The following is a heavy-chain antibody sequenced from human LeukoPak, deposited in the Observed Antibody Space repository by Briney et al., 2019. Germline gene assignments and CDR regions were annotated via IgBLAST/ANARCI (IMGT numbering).Heavy chain of an antibody. V-gene: IGHV3-30*18. D-gene: IGHD1-1*01. CDR2: ISYDGSNK. Sequence: PGGSLRLSCAASGFTFSSYGMHWVRQAQGQGLEGVAVISYDGSNKYYTDSVKGRFTISRDNSKNTLYLQMNGLRAEDMAVYYCVKRWTGTTIGQQDYWGQGTLVTVSS. CDR3: VKRWTGTTIGQQDY. CDR1: GFTFSSYG. J-gene: IGHJ4*02.